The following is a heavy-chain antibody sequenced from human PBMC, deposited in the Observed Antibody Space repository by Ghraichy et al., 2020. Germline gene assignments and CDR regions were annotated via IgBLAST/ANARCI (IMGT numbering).Heavy chain of an antibody. J-gene: IGHJ4*02. V-gene: IGHV3-7*01. CDR1: GFTFSSYW. Sequence: GGSLRLSCAASGFTFSSYWMSWVRQAPGKGLEWVANIKQDGSEKYYVDSVKGRFTISRDNAKNSLYLQMNSLRAEDTAVYYCARGITMIVVNIDYWGQGTLVTVSS. CDR2: IKQDGSEK. D-gene: IGHD3-22*01. CDR3: ARGITMIVVNIDY.